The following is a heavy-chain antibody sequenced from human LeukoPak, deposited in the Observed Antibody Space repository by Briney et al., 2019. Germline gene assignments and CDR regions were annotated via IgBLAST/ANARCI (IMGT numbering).Heavy chain of an antibody. Sequence: PGGSLRLSCAASGFTFSSYSMNWVRQAPGKGLEWVSSISSSSSYIYYADSVKGRFTISRDNAKNSLYLQMNSLRAEDTAVYYCARVLEMATIFDSNWGQGTLVTVSS. D-gene: IGHD5-24*01. CDR2: ISSSSSYI. V-gene: IGHV3-21*01. J-gene: IGHJ4*02. CDR1: GFTFSSYS. CDR3: ARVLEMATIFDSN.